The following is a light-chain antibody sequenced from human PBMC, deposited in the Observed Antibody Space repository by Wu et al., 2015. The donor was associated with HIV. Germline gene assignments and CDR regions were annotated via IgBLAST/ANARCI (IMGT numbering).Light chain of an antibody. V-gene: IGKV3-20*01. Sequence: EIVLTQSPGTLSLSPGERATLSCRASQSVSSSYLAWYQQKPGQAPRLLIYGASSRATGIPDRFSGSGSGTDFTLTISRLGPEDFAVYFCQQYGSSPQVTFGGGTKVEIK. CDR3: QQYGSSPQVT. CDR2: GAS. CDR1: QSVSSSY. J-gene: IGKJ4*01.